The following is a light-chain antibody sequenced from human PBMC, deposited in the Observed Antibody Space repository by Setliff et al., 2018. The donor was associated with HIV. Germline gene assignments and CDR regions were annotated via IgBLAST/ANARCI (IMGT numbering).Light chain of an antibody. V-gene: IGLV1-44*01. J-gene: IGLJ2*01. CDR2: RNN. Sequence: QSVLTQPPSASGTPGQRVTISCSGSNSNIGINTVNWYQQLPGTAPKLLISRNNQRPSGVPDRISGSKSGTSASLAISGLQSEDEADYYCAAWDDSLTGPVFGGGTKVTVL. CDR1: NSNIGINT. CDR3: AAWDDSLTGPV.